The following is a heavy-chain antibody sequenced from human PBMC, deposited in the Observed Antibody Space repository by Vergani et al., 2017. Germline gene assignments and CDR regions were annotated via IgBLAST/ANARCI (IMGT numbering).Heavy chain of an antibody. V-gene: IGHV3-48*01. J-gene: IGHJ4*02. CDR1: GFTFSSYA. CDR3: AKIYGDYGVGDY. Sequence: EVQLLESGGGLVQPGGSLRLSCAASGFTFSSYAMSWVRQAPGKGLEWVSYISNSGNTIEYADSVKGRFSISRDNAKSSLFLQMDSLRAEDTAVYYCAKIYGDYGVGDYWGQGTLVTVSS. CDR2: ISNSGNTI. D-gene: IGHD4-17*01.